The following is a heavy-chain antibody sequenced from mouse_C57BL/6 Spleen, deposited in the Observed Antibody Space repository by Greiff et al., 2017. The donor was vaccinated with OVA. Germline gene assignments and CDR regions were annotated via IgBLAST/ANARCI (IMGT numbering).Heavy chain of an antibody. CDR3: ARREGE. CDR1: GYTFTSYW. Sequence: QVQLQQPGTELVKPGASVQLSCKASGYTFTSYWLHWVKQRPGQGLEWIGNINPSNGGTNSTEKFTSKATLTVDKSSSTAYMQLSSLTSEDAAGYYGARREGEWGQGTLVTVSA. J-gene: IGHJ3*02. CDR2: INPSNGGT. V-gene: IGHV1-53*01.